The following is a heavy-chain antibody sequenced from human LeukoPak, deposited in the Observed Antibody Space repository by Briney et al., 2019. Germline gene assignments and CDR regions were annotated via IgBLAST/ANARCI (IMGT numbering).Heavy chain of an antibody. Sequence: PSETLSLTCAVYGGSFSGYYWSWIRQPPGKGLEWIGEINHSGSTNYNPSLKSRVTISVDTSKNQFSLKLSSVTAADTAVYYCARQTRLHIRPLDYWGQGTLVTASS. CDR2: INHSGST. J-gene: IGHJ4*02. CDR1: GGSFSGYY. V-gene: IGHV4-34*01. D-gene: IGHD4-11*01. CDR3: ARQTRLHIRPLDY.